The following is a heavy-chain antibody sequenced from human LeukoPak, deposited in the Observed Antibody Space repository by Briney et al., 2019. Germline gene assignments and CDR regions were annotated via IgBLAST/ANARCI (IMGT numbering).Heavy chain of an antibody. CDR3: ARDYYSWFGELLFDY. D-gene: IGHD3-10*01. J-gene: IGHJ4*02. CDR1: GFTFSSYS. CDR2: ISSSSSTI. Sequence: PGGSLRLSCAASGFTFSSYSINWVRQAPGKGLEWVSYISSSSSTIYYADSVKGRFTISRDNAKNSLYLQMNSLRAEDTAVYYCARDYYSWFGELLFDYWGQGTLVTVSS. V-gene: IGHV3-48*01.